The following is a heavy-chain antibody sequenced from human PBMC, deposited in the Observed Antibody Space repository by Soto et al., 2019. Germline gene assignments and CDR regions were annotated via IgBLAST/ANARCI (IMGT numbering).Heavy chain of an antibody. CDR1: GYSFTSYW. V-gene: IGHV5-51*01. Sequence: GESLKISCKGSGYSFTSYWIGWVRQMPGKGLEWMGIIYPGDSDTRYSPSFQGQVTISADKSISTAYLQWSSLKASDTAMYYCARQQEGSGSYYNGFYYYYYYMDVWGKGTTVTVSS. J-gene: IGHJ6*03. D-gene: IGHD3-10*01. CDR3: ARQQEGSGSYYNGFYYYYYYMDV. CDR2: IYPGDSDT.